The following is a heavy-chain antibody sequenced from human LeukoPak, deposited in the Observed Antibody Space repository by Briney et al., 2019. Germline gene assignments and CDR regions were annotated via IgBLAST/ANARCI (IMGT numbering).Heavy chain of an antibody. J-gene: IGHJ4*02. CDR3: VTQLYTGSWTMGGY. V-gene: IGHV3-74*01. Sequence: GGSLRLSYAASGFTFSSYWMHWVRRAPGKGLVWGSRISGDVSTTNYADSVKGRFTISRDNAKNTLYLQMNSLLAEDTAVYYCVTQLYTGSWTMGGYSGQGTLVTVSS. CDR1: GFTFSSYW. D-gene: IGHD1-26*01. CDR2: ISGDVSTT.